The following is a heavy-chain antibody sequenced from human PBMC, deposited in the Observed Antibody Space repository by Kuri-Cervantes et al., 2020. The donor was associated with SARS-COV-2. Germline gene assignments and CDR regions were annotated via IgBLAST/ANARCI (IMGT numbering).Heavy chain of an antibody. V-gene: IGHV3-20*04. D-gene: IGHD3-16*01. CDR3: ARGGGVGYDS. CDR2: INWNGGST. Sequence: GGSLRLSCAASGFTFDDYGMSWVRQAPGKGLEWVSGINWNGGSTGYADSVKGRFTISRDNAKNSLYLQMDRLRVDDTAVYYCARGGGVGYDSWGQGTLVTVSS. J-gene: IGHJ4*02. CDR1: GFTFDDYG.